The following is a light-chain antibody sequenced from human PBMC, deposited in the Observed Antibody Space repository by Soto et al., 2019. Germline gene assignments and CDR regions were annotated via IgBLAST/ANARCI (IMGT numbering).Light chain of an antibody. Sequence: QSALTQPASVSGSPGQSITISCTGTSSDVGGYRYVSWYQQYPGKAPKLMIYEVSNRPSGVSNRFSGSKSGNTASLTISGLQAEDEADYYCSSYTSGSTYVFGGGTKLTVL. CDR1: SSDVGGYRY. CDR2: EVS. CDR3: SSYTSGSTYV. J-gene: IGLJ1*01. V-gene: IGLV2-14*01.